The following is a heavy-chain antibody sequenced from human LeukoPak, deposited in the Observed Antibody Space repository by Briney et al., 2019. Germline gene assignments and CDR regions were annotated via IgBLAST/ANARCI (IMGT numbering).Heavy chain of an antibody. J-gene: IGHJ3*02. V-gene: IGHV3-7*04. Sequence: GGSLRLSCAASGFTFEIYWMSWVRQAPGKGLEWVANIRKDGSEKNYVDSVKGRFTISRDDAKNSLYLQMNSLRADDTALYYCARHWEGVESDAFDIWGQGTMVTVSS. D-gene: IGHD1-26*01. CDR1: GFTFEIYW. CDR3: ARHWEGVESDAFDI. CDR2: IRKDGSEK.